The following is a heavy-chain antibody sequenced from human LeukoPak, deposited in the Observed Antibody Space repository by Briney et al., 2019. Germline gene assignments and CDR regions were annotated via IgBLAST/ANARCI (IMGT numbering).Heavy chain of an antibody. J-gene: IGHJ4*02. D-gene: IGHD5-12*01. CDR1: GGTFSSYA. CDR2: IIPIFGTA. Sequence: SVKVSCKASGGTFSSYAISWVRQAPGQGLEWMGGIIPIFGTANYAQKFQGRVTITADESTSTAYMELSSLRSEDTAVYYCARGWYGYSGYDSSDYWGQGTLVTVSS. V-gene: IGHV1-69*13. CDR3: ARGWYGYSGYDSSDY.